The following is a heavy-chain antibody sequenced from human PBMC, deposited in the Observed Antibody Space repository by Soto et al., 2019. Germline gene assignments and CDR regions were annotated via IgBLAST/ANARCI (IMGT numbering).Heavy chain of an antibody. CDR1: GGSISSYY. CDR3: ARRYGSCFDS. J-gene: IGHJ4*02. Sequence: QVQLQESGPGLVKPSETLSLTCTVSGGSISSYYWSWIRQPPGKGLEWIGYIYYSGSTNYNPSLKRRVTLYVDTSKNQSSLKLSSVTAADTAVYYCARRYGSCFDSWGQGTLVTVSS. CDR2: IYYSGST. D-gene: IGHD5-18*01. V-gene: IGHV4-59*08.